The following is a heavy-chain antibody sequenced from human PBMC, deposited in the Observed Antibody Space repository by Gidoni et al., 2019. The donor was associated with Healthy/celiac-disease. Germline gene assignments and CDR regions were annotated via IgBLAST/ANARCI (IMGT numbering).Heavy chain of an antibody. CDR1: GFPFSSYA. Sequence: EVQLLESGGGLVQPGGSLRLSCAASGFPFSSYAMSWVRQAPGKVLEWVSAIGGSGGSTDYADSVKGRFTISRDNSKNTLYLQMNSLRAEDTAVYYCALYCSSTSCYPSDAAFDIWGQGTMVTVSS. V-gene: IGHV3-23*01. CDR3: ALYCSSTSCYPSDAAFDI. J-gene: IGHJ3*02. CDR2: IGGSGGST. D-gene: IGHD2-2*01.